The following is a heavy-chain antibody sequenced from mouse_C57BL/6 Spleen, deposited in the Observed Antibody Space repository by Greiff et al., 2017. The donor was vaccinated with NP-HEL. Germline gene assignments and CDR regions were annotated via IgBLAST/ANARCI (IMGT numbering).Heavy chain of an antibody. J-gene: IGHJ4*01. Sequence: EVQVVESGEGLVKPGGSLKLSCAASGFTFSSYAMSWVRQTPEKRLEWVAYISSGGDYIYYADTVKGRFTISRDNARNTLYLQMSSLKSEDTAMYYCTNGNPSLYYAMDYWGQGTSVTVSS. V-gene: IGHV5-9-1*02. CDR2: ISSGGDYI. CDR1: GFTFSSYA. CDR3: TNGNPSLYYAMDY. D-gene: IGHD2-1*01.